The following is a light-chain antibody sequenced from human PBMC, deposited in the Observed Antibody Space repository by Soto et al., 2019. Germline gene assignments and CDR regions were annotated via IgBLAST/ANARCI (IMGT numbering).Light chain of an antibody. J-gene: IGLJ3*02. CDR1: SSNIGSNT. V-gene: IGLV1-44*01. CDR3: AAWDDRLNGRV. CDR2: SNN. Sequence: QSVLTQPPSASGTPGQRVTISCSGSSSNIGSNTVNWYQQLPGTAPKLLIYSNNQRPSGVPDRFSGSKSGTSASLAISGLQSEDEADYYCAAWDDRLNGRVFGGGTKLPVL.